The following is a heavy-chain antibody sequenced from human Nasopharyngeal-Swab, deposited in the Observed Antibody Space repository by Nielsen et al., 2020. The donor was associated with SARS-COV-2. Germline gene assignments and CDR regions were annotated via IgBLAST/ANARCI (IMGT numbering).Heavy chain of an antibody. D-gene: IGHD3-10*01. CDR1: GFTFSSYS. Sequence: GRSLRLSCLASGFTFSSYSMNWVRQAPGKGLEWVAVIWYDGSNKYYADSVKGRFTISRDNSKNTLYLQMNSLGAEDTAVYYCARDRTMVRGEFMIDPWGQGTLVTVSS. V-gene: IGHV3-33*08. CDR2: IWYDGSNK. J-gene: IGHJ5*02. CDR3: ARDRTMVRGEFMIDP.